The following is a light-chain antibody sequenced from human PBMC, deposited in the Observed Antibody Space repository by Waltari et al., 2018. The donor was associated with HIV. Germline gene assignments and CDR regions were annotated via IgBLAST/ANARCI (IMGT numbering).Light chain of an antibody. V-gene: IGLV2-23*01. CDR1: NRDVGSYNL. CDR3: CSYAGTNSHVV. J-gene: IGLJ2*01. CDR2: EDS. Sequence: SALTQPASVSGSPGQSITISCTGTNRDVGSYNLVSWYQQPPGNAPKLMLYEDSTGGEWISNRFSCWKSGNSASLTSSGLQAEDEAEYFCCSYAGTNSHVVFGGGTKLTVL.